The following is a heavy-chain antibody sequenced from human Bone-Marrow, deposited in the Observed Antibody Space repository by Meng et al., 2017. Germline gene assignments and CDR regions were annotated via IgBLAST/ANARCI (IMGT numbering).Heavy chain of an antibody. J-gene: IGHJ4*02. Sequence: SVKVSCKAPGGIFSNSVIGCVRQAPGQGLAWMGGINGFFGTTNYGQKFQGSVTITTDESTSTVYMELDKLTSEDKDVYFCARKDGNCITITCYSLDYWGQGTLVTVSS. V-gene: IGHV1-69*05. D-gene: IGHD2-15*01. CDR3: ARKDGNCITITCYSLDY. CDR1: GGIFSNSV. CDR2: INGFFGTT.